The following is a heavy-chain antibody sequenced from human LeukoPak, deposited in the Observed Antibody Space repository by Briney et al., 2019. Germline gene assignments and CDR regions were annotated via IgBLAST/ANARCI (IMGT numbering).Heavy chain of an antibody. D-gene: IGHD6-19*01. CDR1: GYSFTTYW. J-gene: IGHJ4*02. Sequence: GESLKISCKGSGYSFTTYWIGWVRQMPGKGLEWMGIIYPGDSDTRYSPSFQGQVTISADKSISTAYLQWSSLKASDTAMYYCARHTSSGWYPDHIDYWGQGTLVTVSS. V-gene: IGHV5-51*01. CDR3: ARHTSSGWYPDHIDY. CDR2: IYPGDSDT.